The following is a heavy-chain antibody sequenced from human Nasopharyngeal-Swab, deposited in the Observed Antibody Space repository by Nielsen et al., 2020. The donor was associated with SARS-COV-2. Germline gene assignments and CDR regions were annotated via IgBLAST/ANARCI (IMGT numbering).Heavy chain of an antibody. V-gene: IGHV3-64*02. Sequence: GESLKISCAASGFSFSTYDMHWFRQAPGKGLEYVSAISPNGDTTFYADSVKGRFTISRDNAKNTLYLQMTSLRGEDTGVYYCARDIGGKYGYWGQGNLVTVSS. D-gene: IGHD4-23*01. CDR3: ARDIGGKYGY. CDR1: GFSFSTYD. CDR2: ISPNGDTT. J-gene: IGHJ4*02.